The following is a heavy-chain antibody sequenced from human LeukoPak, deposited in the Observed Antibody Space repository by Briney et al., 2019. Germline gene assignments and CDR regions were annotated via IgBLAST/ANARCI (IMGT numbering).Heavy chain of an antibody. CDR3: AKANWNDDRFDY. CDR2: ISWNSGSI. CDR1: GFTFDDYA. D-gene: IGHD1-1*01. Sequence: SLRLSCAASGFTFDDYAMHWVRQAPGKGLAWVSGISWNSGSIGYADSVKGRFTISRDNAKNSLYLQMNSLRAEDTALYYCAKANWNDDRFDYWGQGTLVTVSS. J-gene: IGHJ4*02. V-gene: IGHV3-9*01.